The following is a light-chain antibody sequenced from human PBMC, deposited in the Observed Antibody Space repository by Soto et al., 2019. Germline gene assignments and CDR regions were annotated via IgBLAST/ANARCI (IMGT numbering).Light chain of an antibody. Sequence: DVVLTQSPLSLPVTLGQPASISCRSSQSLVYGGNTYLNWLHQRPGQSPRRLIYKVSNRDPGVPDRFSGSGSDTDFTLRISRVEAEDVGVYYCLQGTHWPPTFGGGTKVEIK. CDR3: LQGTHWPPT. CDR1: QSLVYGGNTY. CDR2: KVS. J-gene: IGKJ4*01. V-gene: IGKV2-30*01.